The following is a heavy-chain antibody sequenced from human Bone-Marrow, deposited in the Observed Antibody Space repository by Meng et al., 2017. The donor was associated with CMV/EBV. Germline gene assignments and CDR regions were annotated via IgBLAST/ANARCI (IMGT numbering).Heavy chain of an antibody. Sequence: GESLKISCAASGFTFSSYGTHWVRQAPGKGLEWVAVIWYDGSNKYYADSVKGRFTISRDNSKNTLYLQMNSLRAEDTAVYYCFIAARPVDYWGQGTLVTVSS. J-gene: IGHJ4*02. CDR3: FIAARPVDY. D-gene: IGHD6-6*01. CDR2: IWYDGSNK. V-gene: IGHV3-33*01. CDR1: GFTFSSYG.